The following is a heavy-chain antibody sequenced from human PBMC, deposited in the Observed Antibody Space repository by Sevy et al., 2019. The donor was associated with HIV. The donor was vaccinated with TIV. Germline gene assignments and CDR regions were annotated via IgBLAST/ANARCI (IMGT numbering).Heavy chain of an antibody. Sequence: SETLSLTCTVSGGSISSSSYYWGWIRQPPGKGLEWIGSIYYSGSTYYNPSLKSRVTISVDTSKNQFSLKLSSVIAADTAVYYCARHVPVEMATLWGAFDIWGQGTMVTVSS. V-gene: IGHV4-39*01. CDR3: ARHVPVEMATLWGAFDI. J-gene: IGHJ3*02. CDR2: IYYSGST. D-gene: IGHD2-21*01. CDR1: GGSISSSSYY.